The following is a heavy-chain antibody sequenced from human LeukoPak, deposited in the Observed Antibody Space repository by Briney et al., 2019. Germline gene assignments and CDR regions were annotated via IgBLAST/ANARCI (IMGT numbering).Heavy chain of an antibody. V-gene: IGHV3-30*02. CDR3: AKLPAAGARGAFDI. CDR2: IRYDGSNK. Sequence: QPGGSLRLSCAASGFTFSSYGMHWVRQAPGKGLEWVAFIRYDGSNKYYADSVKGRFTISRDNSKNTLYLQMNSLRAEDTAVYYCAKLPAAGARGAFDIWGQGTMVTVSS. CDR1: GFTFSSYG. J-gene: IGHJ3*02. D-gene: IGHD2-2*01.